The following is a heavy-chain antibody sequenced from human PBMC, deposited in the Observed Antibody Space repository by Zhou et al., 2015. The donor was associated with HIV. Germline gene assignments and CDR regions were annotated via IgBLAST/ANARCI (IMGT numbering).Heavy chain of an antibody. CDR3: LGLYDYVWGSYDYFDY. Sequence: QVQLVQSGAEVKKPGSSVKVSCKASGGTFSSYAISWVRQAPGQGLEWMGGIIPIFGTANYAQKFQGRVTITADESTSTAYMELSSLRSEDTAVYYCLGLYDYVWGSYDYFDYWGQGTLVTVSS. V-gene: IGHV1-69*01. CDR2: IIPIFGTA. J-gene: IGHJ4*02. D-gene: IGHD3-16*01. CDR1: GGTFSSYA.